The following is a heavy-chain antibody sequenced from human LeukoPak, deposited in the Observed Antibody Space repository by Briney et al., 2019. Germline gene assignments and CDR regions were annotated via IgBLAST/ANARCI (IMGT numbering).Heavy chain of an antibody. CDR1: GGSITITNY. CDR3: ARLSYYYDSSGYINWFDP. Sequence: PSETLSLTCGVSGGSITITNYWTWVRQPPGKGLEWIGEVNLQGSTNYNPSLMGRVAISVDTSENHISLQLTSVTAADTAVYYCARLSYYYDSSGYINWFDPWGQGTLVTVSS. J-gene: IGHJ5*02. D-gene: IGHD3-22*01. CDR2: VNLQGST. V-gene: IGHV4-4*02.